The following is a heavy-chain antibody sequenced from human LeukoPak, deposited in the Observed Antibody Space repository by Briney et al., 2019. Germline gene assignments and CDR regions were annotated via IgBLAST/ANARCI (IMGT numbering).Heavy chain of an antibody. J-gene: IGHJ4*02. CDR3: LPIVVVPAAGDTRYFDY. D-gene: IGHD2-2*01. Sequence: GGSLRLFCAASGFTFISYGMHWVRQDPGKGLEWVAFIRYDGSNKYYADSVKGRFTISRDNSKNTLYLQMNSLRAEDTAVYYCLPIVVVPAAGDTRYFDYWGQGTLVTVSS. CDR1: GFTFISYG. CDR2: IRYDGSNK. V-gene: IGHV3-30*02.